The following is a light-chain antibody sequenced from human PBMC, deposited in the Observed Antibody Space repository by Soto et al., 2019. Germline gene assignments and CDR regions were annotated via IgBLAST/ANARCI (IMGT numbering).Light chain of an antibody. CDR1: SPNIGNNY. CDR2: DNN. Sequence: QPVLTQPPSVSAAPGQKVTISCSGSSPNIGNNYVSWYQQLPGTAPKLLIYDNNKRPSGIPDRFSGSKSGTSATLGITGLQTGDEADYYCGTWDSSLSAYVFGTGTKLTVL. V-gene: IGLV1-51*01. J-gene: IGLJ1*01. CDR3: GTWDSSLSAYV.